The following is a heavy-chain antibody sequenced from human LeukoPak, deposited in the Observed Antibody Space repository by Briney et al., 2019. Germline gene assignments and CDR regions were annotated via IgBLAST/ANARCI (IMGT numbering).Heavy chain of an antibody. CDR3: ARVVPDGYSDY. CDR1: GDSINSYY. V-gene: IGHV4-59*01. Sequence: PSETLSLTCTVSGDSINSYYWSWIRQPPGRGLEWIGYIYYSGSPTQYNPSLKSRVTISVDTSKNQFSLNLSSVTAADTAVYYCARVVPDGYSDYWGQGTLVTVSS. J-gene: IGHJ4*02. D-gene: IGHD5-24*01. CDR2: IYYSGSPT.